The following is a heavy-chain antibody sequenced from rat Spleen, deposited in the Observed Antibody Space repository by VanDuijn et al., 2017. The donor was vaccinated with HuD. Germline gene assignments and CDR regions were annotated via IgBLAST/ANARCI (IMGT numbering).Heavy chain of an antibody. D-gene: IGHD4-3*01. CDR3: ASRGAY. CDR2: ISNTGGSN. Sequence: EVQLVESGGGLVQPGRSLKLSCAASGFTFSDYYMAWVRQAPTKGLEWVASISNTGGSNDYRDSVKGRFTISRENAKSTLYLQMNSLRSEDTATYYCASRGAYWGQGTLVTVSS. J-gene: IGHJ3*01. V-gene: IGHV5-22*01. CDR1: GFTFSDYY.